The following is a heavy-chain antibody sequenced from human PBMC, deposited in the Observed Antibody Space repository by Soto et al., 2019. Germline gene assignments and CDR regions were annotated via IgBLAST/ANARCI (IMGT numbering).Heavy chain of an antibody. CDR2: INHSGST. D-gene: IGHD3-3*01. CDR3: ARHRSVTIFGVVTLYYFDY. CDR1: GGSFSGYY. J-gene: IGHJ4*02. Sequence: SETLSLTCAVYGGSFSGYYWSWIRQPPGKGLEWIGEINHSGSTNYNPSLKSRVTISVDTSKNQFSLKLSSVTAADTAVYYCARHRSVTIFGVVTLYYFDYWGQGTLVTVSS. V-gene: IGHV4-34*01.